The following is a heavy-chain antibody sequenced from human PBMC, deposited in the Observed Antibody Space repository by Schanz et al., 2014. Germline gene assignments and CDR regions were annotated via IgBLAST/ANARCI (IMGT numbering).Heavy chain of an antibody. CDR2: MNESHSTI. V-gene: IGHV3-23*04. J-gene: IGHJ4*02. D-gene: IGHD1-26*01. Sequence: ERLVESGGGVVQPGRSLRLSCAASGFIFSNYGMHWVRQARGKGLEWVSAMNESHSTIYYADSVRGRFTISRDNAESTLFLQMNSLKADDTAVYYCARDHTAESYYSAGPPIDFWGQGTLLTVSS. CDR1: GFIFSNYG. CDR3: ARDHTAESYYSAGPPIDF.